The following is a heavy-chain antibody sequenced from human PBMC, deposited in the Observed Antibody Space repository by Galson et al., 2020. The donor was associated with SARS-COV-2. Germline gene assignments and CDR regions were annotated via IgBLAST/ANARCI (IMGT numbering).Heavy chain of an antibody. Sequence: SETLSLTCTVSGGSISSGGYYWSWIRQHPGKGLEWIGYIYYSGSTYYNPSLKSRVTISVDTSKNQFSLKLSSVTAADTAVYYCARAVNDYGDWHAFDIWGQGTMVTVSS. CDR3: ARAVNDYGDWHAFDI. V-gene: IGHV4-31*03. J-gene: IGHJ3*02. D-gene: IGHD4-17*01. CDR1: GGSISSGGYY. CDR2: IYYSGST.